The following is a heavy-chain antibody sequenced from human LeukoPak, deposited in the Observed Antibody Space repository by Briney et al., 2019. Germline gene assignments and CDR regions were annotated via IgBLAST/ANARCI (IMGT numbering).Heavy chain of an antibody. V-gene: IGHV3-23*01. J-gene: IGHJ6*03. CDR1: GFTFSSYA. CDR3: AKYAADHYYDSSGYYWDYHYMDV. D-gene: IGHD3-22*01. Sequence: PGESLRPSCAASGFTFSSYAMGCVRQAAGEGLEWVSAISCSGGRTYYADSVEGRLTISRDNSKNRLYLQMNSLRAEDTDVYYCAKYAADHYYDSSGYYWDYHYMDVWGKGTAVTVSS. CDR2: ISCSGGRT.